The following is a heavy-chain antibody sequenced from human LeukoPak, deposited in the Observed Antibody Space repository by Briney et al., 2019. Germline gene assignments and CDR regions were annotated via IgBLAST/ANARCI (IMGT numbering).Heavy chain of an antibody. J-gene: IGHJ5*02. D-gene: IGHD6-6*01. Sequence: PSQSLSLTCTVSGGSITIGNYYWGWLRQPPVKGLEWIAYIFYLGNTYYTPSLRSRVTISVDTSKNQFSLKLSSVTAADTAVYYCARKYPDHWFDPWGQGTLVTVSS. CDR1: GGSITIGNYY. CDR2: IFYLGNT. CDR3: ARKYPDHWFDP. V-gene: IGHV4-30-4*01.